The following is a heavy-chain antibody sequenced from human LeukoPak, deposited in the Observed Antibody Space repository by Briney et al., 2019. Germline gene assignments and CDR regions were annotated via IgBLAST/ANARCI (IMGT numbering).Heavy chain of an antibody. CDR1: GFTVSSNY. V-gene: IGHV3-66*01. J-gene: IGHJ4*02. Sequence: GGSLRLSSAASGFTVSSNYMSWVRQAPGKGLEWVSVIYSGGSTYYADSVKGRFTISRDNSKNTLYLQMNSLRAEDTAVYYCASYLFDYWGQGTLVTVSS. CDR2: IYSGGST. CDR3: ASYLFDY.